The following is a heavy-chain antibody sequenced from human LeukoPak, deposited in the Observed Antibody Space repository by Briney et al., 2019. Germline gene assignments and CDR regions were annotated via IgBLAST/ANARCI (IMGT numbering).Heavy chain of an antibody. D-gene: IGHD5-24*01. CDR3: ARAREMATVNWFDP. CDR1: GGTLSIYA. CDR2: IIAIFGTA. J-gene: IGHJ5*02. V-gene: IGHV1-69*05. Sequence: SVKVSCKASGGTLSIYAISWVRQAPGQGLEGRGGIIAIFGTANYAQKFQGRVTIPTDESTSTAYMELSSMRSEDTAVYYCARAREMATVNWFDPWGQGNLVTVSS.